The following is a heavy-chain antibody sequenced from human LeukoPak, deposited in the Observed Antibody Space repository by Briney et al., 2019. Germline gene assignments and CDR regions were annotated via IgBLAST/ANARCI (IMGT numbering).Heavy chain of an antibody. Sequence: SVKVSCKASGYTFTGYYMHWVRQAPGQGLEWMGWINPILGIANYAQKFQGRVTITADKSTSTAYMELSSLTSEDMAVFYCARGGPNSGGWTLDHWGQGTLVSVSS. CDR1: GYTFTGYY. CDR3: ARGGPNSGGWTLDH. CDR2: INPILGIA. D-gene: IGHD6-19*01. V-gene: IGHV1-69*10. J-gene: IGHJ4*02.